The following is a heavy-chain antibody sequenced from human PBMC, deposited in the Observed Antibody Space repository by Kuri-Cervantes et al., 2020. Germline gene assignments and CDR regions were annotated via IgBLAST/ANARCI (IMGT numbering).Heavy chain of an antibody. D-gene: IGHD3-3*01. Sequence: GGSLRLSCAASGFTFSSYAMSWVRQAQGKGLEWVSAIRGSGGSTYYADSAKGRFTIYRDNSKNTLYLQMNSLIAEDTAVNYCAKDRGITIFGVASFYYWGQGTLVTVSS. CDR3: AKDRGITIFGVASFYY. CDR1: GFTFSSYA. CDR2: IRGSGGST. J-gene: IGHJ4*02. V-gene: IGHV3-23*01.